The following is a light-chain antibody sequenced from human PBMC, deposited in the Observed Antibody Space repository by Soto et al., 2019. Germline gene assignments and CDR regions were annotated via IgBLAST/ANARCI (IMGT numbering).Light chain of an antibody. CDR1: QSITSY. CDR3: QQSYSTPLT. Sequence: DIQMIKSPSSLSASVGDRVTITFRASQSITSYVNWYQQKPGRAPKLLIYTASSLQSGVPSRFSGSGSGTDFTLTITSLQPEDFATYYCQQSYSTPLTFGGGTKVDIK. V-gene: IGKV1-39*01. J-gene: IGKJ4*01. CDR2: TAS.